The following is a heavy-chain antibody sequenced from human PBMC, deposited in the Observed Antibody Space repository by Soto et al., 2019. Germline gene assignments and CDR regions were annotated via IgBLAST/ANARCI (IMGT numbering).Heavy chain of an antibody. Sequence: SETLSLTCTVSGGSISSCYWSWIRQPPGKGLEWIGYIYYSGSTNYNPSLKSRVTISVDTSKNQFSLKLSSVTAADTAVYYCAGYSTTTVTGGYGMDVWGQGTTVTVSS. D-gene: IGHD4-17*01. CDR2: IYYSGST. CDR1: GGSISSCY. J-gene: IGHJ6*02. V-gene: IGHV4-59*12. CDR3: AGYSTTTVTGGYGMDV.